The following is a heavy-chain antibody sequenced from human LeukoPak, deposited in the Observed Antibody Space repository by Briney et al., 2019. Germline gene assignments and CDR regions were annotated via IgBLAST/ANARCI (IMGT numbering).Heavy chain of an antibody. CDR2: IYYSGST. J-gene: IGHJ4*02. Sequence: SETLSLTCTVSGGSISSSSYYWGWIRQPPGKGLEWIGSIYYSGSTYYNPSLKSRVTISVDTSKNQFSLKLSSVTAADTAVYYCARDTPYYYYDSSGYYSYWGQGTLVTVSS. D-gene: IGHD3-22*01. CDR3: ARDTPYYYYDSSGYYSY. V-gene: IGHV4-39*07. CDR1: GGSISSSSYY.